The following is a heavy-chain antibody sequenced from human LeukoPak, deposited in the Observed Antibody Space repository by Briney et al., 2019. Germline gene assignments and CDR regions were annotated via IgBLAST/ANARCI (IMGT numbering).Heavy chain of an antibody. Sequence: SVKVSCKASGGTFSNYVISWVRQAPGQGLEWMGGIIPIFGTTKYAQKFQGRVTVTTDESTSTAYMELSSLRSEDTAVYYCARGPFGDYGGTYFYYYMDVWGKGTTVTVSS. CDR3: ARGPFGDYGGTYFYYYMDV. CDR2: IIPIFGTT. V-gene: IGHV1-69*05. J-gene: IGHJ6*03. D-gene: IGHD4-23*01. CDR1: GGTFSNYV.